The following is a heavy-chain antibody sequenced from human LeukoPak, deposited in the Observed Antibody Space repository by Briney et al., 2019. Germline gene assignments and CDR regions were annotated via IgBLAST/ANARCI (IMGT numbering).Heavy chain of an antibody. V-gene: IGHV3-7*01. CDR1: GFTFSSYW. J-gene: IGHJ6*02. CDR2: IKQDGSKK. Sequence: GGSLRLSCAASGFTFSSYWMSWVRQAPGKGLEWVANIKQDGSKKYYVDSVKGRFTISRDNAKNSLYLQMNSLRAEDTAVYYCARTRIAAAGTGYYGMDVWGQGTTVTVSS. D-gene: IGHD6-13*01. CDR3: ARTRIAAAGTGYYGMDV.